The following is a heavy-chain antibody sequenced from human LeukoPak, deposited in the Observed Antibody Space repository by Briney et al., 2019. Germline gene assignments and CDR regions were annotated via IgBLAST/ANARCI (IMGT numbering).Heavy chain of an antibody. Sequence: SETLSLTCTVSGGSISTSAFYWGWIRQPPGKGPEWIGSIYDSGNEFYNPSLKSRVTISADTSKNQFSLKLNSVTAADTAMYYCARQISDYYYYYMDVWGEGITVTVSS. V-gene: IGHV4-39*01. CDR2: IYDSGNE. CDR1: GGSISTSAFY. D-gene: IGHD2/OR15-2a*01. CDR3: ARQISDYYYYYMDV. J-gene: IGHJ6*03.